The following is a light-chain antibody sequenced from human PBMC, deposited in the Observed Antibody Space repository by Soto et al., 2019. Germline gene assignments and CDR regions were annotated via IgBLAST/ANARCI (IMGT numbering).Light chain of an antibody. J-gene: IGKJ1*01. CDR1: QSISNW. V-gene: IGKV1-5*01. CDR2: DAS. CDR3: QQYNTYSKT. Sequence: DIQMTQSPSTLSASVGDRLTITCRASQSISNWLAWYQQRPGKAPKLLIFDASNLESGVPSRFSGSRSGTEFNLTISRLQPDDFATYYCQQYNTYSKTFGQGTKVEIK.